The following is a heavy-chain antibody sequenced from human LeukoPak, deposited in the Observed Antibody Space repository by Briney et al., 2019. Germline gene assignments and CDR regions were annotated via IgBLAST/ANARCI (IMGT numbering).Heavy chain of an antibody. CDR3: AKYFASGSYYKLPH. J-gene: IGHJ1*01. V-gene: IGHV3-23*01. CDR1: EFTFTTQA. CDR2: ISGSGAYT. D-gene: IGHD3-10*01. Sequence: QPGGPLTLPWEPSEFTFTTQAMTGSPQPPGRGREWIPTISGSGAYTYYADSVKGRFTISRDNSKNTLYLQMNSLRAEDTAVYYCAKYFASGSYYKLPHWGQGTLVTVSS.